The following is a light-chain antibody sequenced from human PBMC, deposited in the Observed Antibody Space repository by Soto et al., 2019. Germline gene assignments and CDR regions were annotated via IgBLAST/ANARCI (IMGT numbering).Light chain of an antibody. J-gene: IGKJ3*01. Sequence: EIVLTQSPDTLSLSPGKRATLSCRASQSVRSTFLAWYQQIPGQAPSLLIYDASNRATGIPARFSGSGSGTDLTLTISSLEPEDFAIYYCQQRSSWPITFGPGTKVDIK. CDR1: QSVRSTF. CDR2: DAS. V-gene: IGKV3-11*01. CDR3: QQRSSWPIT.